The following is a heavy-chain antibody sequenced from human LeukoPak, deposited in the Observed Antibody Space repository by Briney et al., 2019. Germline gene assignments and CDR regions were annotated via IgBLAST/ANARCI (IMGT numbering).Heavy chain of an antibody. Sequence: ASVKVSCKASGYTFTSYAMNWVRQAPGQGLEWMGWINTNTGNPTYTQGFTGRFVFSLDTSVSTAYLQISSLKAEDTAVYYCARTGIAVAVPGNWFDPWGQGTLVTVSS. V-gene: IGHV7-4-1*02. D-gene: IGHD6-19*01. J-gene: IGHJ5*02. CDR1: GYTFTSYA. CDR2: INTNTGNP. CDR3: ARTGIAVAVPGNWFDP.